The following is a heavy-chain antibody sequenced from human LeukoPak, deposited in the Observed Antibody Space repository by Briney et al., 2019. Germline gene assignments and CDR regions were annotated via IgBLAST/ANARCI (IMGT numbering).Heavy chain of an antibody. CDR3: ARGGDFWSGSLYYFDY. D-gene: IGHD3-3*01. CDR1: GYSFTSYW. J-gene: IGHJ4*02. V-gene: IGHV5-51*01. CDR2: IYPGDSDT. Sequence: GESLKIPCQGSGYSFTSYWIGWVRQMPGKVLEWMGIIYPGDSDTRYSPSFQGQVTISADKSISTAYLQWSSLKASDTAMYYCARGGDFWSGSLYYFDYWGQGTLVTVSS.